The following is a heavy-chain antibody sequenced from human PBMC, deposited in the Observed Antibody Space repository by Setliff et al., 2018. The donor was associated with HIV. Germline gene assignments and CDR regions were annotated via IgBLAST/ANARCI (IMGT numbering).Heavy chain of an antibody. CDR1: GGSIGGYY. CDR2: LYSTWST. J-gene: IGHJ4*02. V-gene: IGHV4-59*01. CDR3: AGYTTAWFAPY. Sequence: SETLSLTCRVSGGSIGGYYWSWVRQSPGRGLEWIASLYSTWSTYYNPSLKGRLTIPAGPSKSQFSLNLTSVTVADTAIYYCAGYTTAWFAPYWGQGTLVTVSS. D-gene: IGHD6-19*01.